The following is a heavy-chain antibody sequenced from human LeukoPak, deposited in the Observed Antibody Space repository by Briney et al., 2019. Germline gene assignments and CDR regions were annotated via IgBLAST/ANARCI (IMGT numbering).Heavy chain of an antibody. Sequence: GGSLRLSCVASGFTFSNYAMFWVHQAPGKGLEWVSVLYSDGNTKYADSVQGRFTISRDNSKNTLYLEMNSLSPDDTAVYYCARGVEPLAANTLAYWGQGTLVTVSS. CDR3: ARGVEPLAANTLAY. D-gene: IGHD1-14*01. J-gene: IGHJ4*02. V-gene: IGHV3-53*01. CDR2: LYSDGNT. CDR1: GFTFSNYA.